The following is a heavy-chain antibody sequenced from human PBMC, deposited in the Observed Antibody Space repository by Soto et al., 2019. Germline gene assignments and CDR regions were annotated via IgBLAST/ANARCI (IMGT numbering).Heavy chain of an antibody. Sequence: EVQLVESGGGLVQPGGSLRLSCEASGFTFRNYDMHWVRKGTGKGLEWVSGISAAGDPDYADYVEGRFTISRENAQISFFLQMNSLRIGDTAVYYCARTDRDFYGLDVWGQGTTVIVSS. V-gene: IGHV3-13*05. CDR2: ISAAGDP. CDR3: ARTDRDFYGLDV. CDR1: GFTFRNYD. J-gene: IGHJ6*02.